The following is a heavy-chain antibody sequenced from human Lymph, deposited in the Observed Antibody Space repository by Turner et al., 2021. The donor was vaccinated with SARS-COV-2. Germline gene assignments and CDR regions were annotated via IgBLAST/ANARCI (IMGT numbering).Heavy chain of an antibody. D-gene: IGHD1-26*01. V-gene: IGHV4-39*01. CDR1: GGSISSSSYY. CDR2: FFYSGST. J-gene: IGHJ1*01. CDR3: GVGPTRWYFQH. Sequence: QLQLQESGPGLVKPSATLSLPCTVSGGSISSSSYYWGWIRQPPGKGLEGIGNFFYSGSTYYNPSLKSRVTISEDTSKNQFSLKLTSVTAADTAVYYCGVGPTRWYFQHWGQGTLVTVSS.